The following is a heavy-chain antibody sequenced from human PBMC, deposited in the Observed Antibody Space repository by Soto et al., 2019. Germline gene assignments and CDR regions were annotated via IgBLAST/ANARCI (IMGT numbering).Heavy chain of an antibody. D-gene: IGHD6-6*01. Sequence: PMRDPCAALEFNFRDFDRRRIRKAPGKGLEWVSYISSSGSTIYYADSVKGRFTISRDNAKHSLYLQMNSLRAEDTVVYYCATDPYSSSFYHYGMDVWAQGTTVTVYS. J-gene: IGHJ6*02. V-gene: IGHV3-11*01. CDR1: EFNFRDFD. CDR2: ISSSGSTI. CDR3: ATDPYSSSFYHYGMDV.